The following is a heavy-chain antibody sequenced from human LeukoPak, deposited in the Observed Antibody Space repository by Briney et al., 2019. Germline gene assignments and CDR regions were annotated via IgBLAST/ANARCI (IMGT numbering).Heavy chain of an antibody. CDR2: IIPIFGTA. CDR1: GGTFSSYA. V-gene: IGHV1-69*13. Sequence: SVKVSCKASGGTFSSYAISSVRHAPGQGLEWMGWIIPIFGTANYAQKFQGRVTITADESTSTAYMELSSLRSEDTAVYYCARVFGSYCSSTSCYGDYYYYYMDVWGKGTTVTVSS. CDR3: ARVFGSYCSSTSCYGDYYYYYMDV. D-gene: IGHD2-2*01. J-gene: IGHJ6*03.